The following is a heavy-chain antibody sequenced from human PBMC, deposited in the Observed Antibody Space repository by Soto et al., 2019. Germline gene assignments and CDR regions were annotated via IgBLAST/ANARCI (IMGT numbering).Heavy chain of an antibody. J-gene: IGHJ6*02. CDR3: AAGEPQWLVKLYYYYGMDV. D-gene: IGHD6-19*01. V-gene: IGHV1-58*01. CDR1: GFTFTCSA. Sequence: LVKVSCKASGFTFTCSAVQWVRQARGQSLGWIGWIVVGSGNTNYAQKFQERVTITRDMSTSTAYMELSSLRSEDTAVYYCAAGEPQWLVKLYYYYGMDVWGQGTTVTVSS. CDR2: IVVGSGNT.